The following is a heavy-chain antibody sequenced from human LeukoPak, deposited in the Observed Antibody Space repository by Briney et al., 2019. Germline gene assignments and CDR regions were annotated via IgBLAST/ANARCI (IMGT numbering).Heavy chain of an antibody. J-gene: IGHJ4*02. CDR3: ARGYCSSTSCYTPFDY. CDR1: GGSISSYY. V-gene: IGHV4-59*12. Sequence: SETLSLTCTVSGGSISSYYWSWIRQPPGKGPEWIGYIYYSGSTNYNPSLKSRVTISVDTSKNQFSLKLSSVTAADTAVYYCARGYCSSTSCYTPFDYWGEGTLVTVSS. CDR2: IYYSGST. D-gene: IGHD2-2*02.